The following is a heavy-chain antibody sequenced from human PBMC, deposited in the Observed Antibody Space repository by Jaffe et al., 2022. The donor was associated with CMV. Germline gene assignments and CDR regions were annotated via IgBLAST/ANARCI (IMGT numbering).Heavy chain of an antibody. CDR1: GFTFSSYW. CDR2: IKQDGSEK. Sequence: EVQLVESGGGLVQPGGSLRLSCAASGFTFSSYWMSWVRQAPGKGLEWVANIKQDGSEKYYVDSVKGRFTISRDNAKNSLYLQMNSLRAEDTAVYYCARDWHFYYYYGMDVWGQGTTVTVSS. CDR3: ARDWHFYYYYGMDV. V-gene: IGHV3-7*01. J-gene: IGHJ6*02.